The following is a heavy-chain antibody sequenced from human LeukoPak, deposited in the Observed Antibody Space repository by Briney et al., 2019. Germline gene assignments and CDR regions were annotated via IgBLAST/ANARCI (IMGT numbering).Heavy chain of an antibody. Sequence: ASVKLSCKVSGYTLAELSMHWVRQAPGKGLEWMGGFDPEDGETIYAQKYQGRVTMTEDTSTDTAYMELSSLRSEDTAVYYCATDYRFGELKAHYYGMDVWGQGTTVTVSS. CDR2: FDPEDGET. V-gene: IGHV1-24*01. CDR1: GYTLAELS. J-gene: IGHJ6*02. CDR3: ATDYRFGELKAHYYGMDV. D-gene: IGHD3-10*01.